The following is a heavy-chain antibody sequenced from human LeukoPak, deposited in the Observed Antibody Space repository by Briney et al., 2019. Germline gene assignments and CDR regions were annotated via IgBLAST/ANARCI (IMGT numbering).Heavy chain of an antibody. V-gene: IGHV3-48*01. CDR1: GFTFSSYS. Sequence: GGSLRLSCAASGFTFSSYSMNWVRQAPGKGLEWVSYISSSSSTIYYADSVKGRFTISRDNAKNSLYLQMNSLRAEDTAVYYCARDYYDSSGQLHAGAHAFDIWGQGTMVTVSS. D-gene: IGHD3-22*01. J-gene: IGHJ3*02. CDR2: ISSSSSTI. CDR3: ARDYYDSSGQLHAGAHAFDI.